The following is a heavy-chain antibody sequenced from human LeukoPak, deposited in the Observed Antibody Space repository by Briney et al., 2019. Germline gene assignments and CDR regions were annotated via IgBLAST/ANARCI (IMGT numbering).Heavy chain of an antibody. D-gene: IGHD6-25*01. CDR2: IYGGDET. Sequence: GGSLRLSCAASGFSVSSNYMIWVRQAPRKGLEWVSVIYGGDETNYADSVKGRFTISRDNSKNTLDLQMNSLRAEDTAVYYCAKPLAPRLGGSYYYYGMDVWGQGTTVTVSS. CDR3: AKPLAPRLGGSYYYYGMDV. CDR1: GFSVSSNY. J-gene: IGHJ6*02. V-gene: IGHV3-53*01.